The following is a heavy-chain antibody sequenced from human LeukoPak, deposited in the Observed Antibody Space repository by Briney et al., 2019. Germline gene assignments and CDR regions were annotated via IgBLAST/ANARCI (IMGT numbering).Heavy chain of an antibody. CDR1: GYTFTSYG. J-gene: IGHJ4*02. CDR3: ARDKPVPYGVVVAATNDY. V-gene: IGHV1-18*04. CDR2: ISAYNGNT. Sequence: ASVKVSCKASGYTFTSYGISWVRQDPGQGLEWMGWISAYNGNTNYAQKLQGRVTMTTDTSTSTAYMELRSLRSDDTAVYYCARDKPVPYGVVVAATNDYWGQGTLVTVSS. D-gene: IGHD2-15*01.